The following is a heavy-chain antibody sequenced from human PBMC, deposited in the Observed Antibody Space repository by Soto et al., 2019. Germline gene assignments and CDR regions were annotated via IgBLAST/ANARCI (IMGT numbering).Heavy chain of an antibody. V-gene: IGHV1-8*01. J-gene: IGHJ4*02. D-gene: IGHD2-8*02. Sequence: SVKVACEASGYTFTSNDINWVRQASGQGLEWMGWMHPNTGGSGYAQDFQGRITMTRDTATSTAYMELTSLRAEDTAVYYCANTITHSGDSTGPGALIGNWGQGALVTVSS. CDR2: MHPNTGGS. CDR3: ANTITHSGDSTGPGALIGN. CDR1: GYTFTSND.